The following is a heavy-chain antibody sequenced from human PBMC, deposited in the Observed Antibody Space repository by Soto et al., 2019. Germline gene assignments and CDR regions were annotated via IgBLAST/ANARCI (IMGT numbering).Heavy chain of an antibody. CDR2: IIPIFGTA. CDR3: ARLPRPNYDFWSGYSNWCDP. D-gene: IGHD3-3*01. J-gene: IGHJ5*02. V-gene: IGHV1-69*13. CDR1: GGTFSSYA. Sequence: SVKVSCKASGGTFSSYAISWVRQAPGQGLEWMGGIIPIFGTANYAQKFQGRVTITADESTSTAYMELSSLRSEDTAVYYCARLPRPNYDFWSGYSNWCDPWGQRTLVTVSS.